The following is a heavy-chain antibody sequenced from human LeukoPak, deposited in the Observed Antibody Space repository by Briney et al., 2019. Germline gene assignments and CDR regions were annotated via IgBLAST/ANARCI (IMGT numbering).Heavy chain of an antibody. CDR2: ISGSGGST. D-gene: IGHD2-2*01. CDR1: GFTFSSYA. V-gene: IGHV3-23*01. Sequence: PGGSLRLSCAASGFTFSSYAMSWVRQAPGKGLEWVSAISGSGGSTYYADSVKGRFTISRDNPKNTLYLQMNSLRAEDTAVYYCAKDRHCSSTSCYRRGAYYYYYMDVWGKGTTVTVSS. CDR3: AKDRHCSSTSCYRRGAYYYYYMDV. J-gene: IGHJ6*03.